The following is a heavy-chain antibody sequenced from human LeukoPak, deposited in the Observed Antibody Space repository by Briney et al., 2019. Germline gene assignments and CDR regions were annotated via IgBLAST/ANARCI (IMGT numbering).Heavy chain of an antibody. CDR3: ARLGYYYDSSGSLDY. J-gene: IGHJ4*02. Sequence: GESLKISCKGSGYSFISYWIGWVRQMPGKGLEWMGIIYPGDSDTRYSPSFQGQVTISADKSISTAYLQWSSLKASDTAMYYCARLGYYYDSSGSLDYWGQGTLVTVSS. CDR1: GYSFISYW. CDR2: IYPGDSDT. V-gene: IGHV5-51*01. D-gene: IGHD3-22*01.